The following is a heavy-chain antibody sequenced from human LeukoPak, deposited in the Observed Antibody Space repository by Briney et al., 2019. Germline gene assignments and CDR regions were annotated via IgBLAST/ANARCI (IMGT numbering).Heavy chain of an antibody. V-gene: IGHV1-8*03. CDR3: ARGRGRGIAAAGLIGY. J-gene: IGHJ4*02. Sequence: ASVKVSCKASGYTFTSYDINWVRQATGQGLEWMGWMNPNSGNTGYAQKFQGRVTITRNTSISTAYMELSSLRSEDTAVYYCARGRGRGIAAAGLIGYWGQGTLVTVSS. CDR1: GYTFTSYD. D-gene: IGHD6-13*01. CDR2: MNPNSGNT.